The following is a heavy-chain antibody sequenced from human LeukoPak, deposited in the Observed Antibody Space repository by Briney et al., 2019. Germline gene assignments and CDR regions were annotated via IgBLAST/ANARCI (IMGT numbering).Heavy chain of an antibody. V-gene: IGHV1-3*03. D-gene: IGHD2-15*01. Sequence: GASVKVSCKASGYTFTGYYMHWVRQAPGQRLEWMGWINADNGKTKYSQDFQGRVTITRDTSASTAYMELSSLRSEDMAVYYCARDLDCNGGRCYGPPGYWGQGTLVTVSS. CDR3: ARDLDCNGGRCYGPPGY. CDR1: GYTFTGYY. CDR2: INADNGKT. J-gene: IGHJ4*02.